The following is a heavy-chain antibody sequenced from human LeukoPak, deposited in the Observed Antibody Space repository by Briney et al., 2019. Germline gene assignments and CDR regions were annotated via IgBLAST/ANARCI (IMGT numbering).Heavy chain of an antibody. D-gene: IGHD2-2*01. CDR2: FDPEDGET. CDR3: ATGTPLKYQLLHDAFDI. CDR1: GYTLTELS. J-gene: IGHJ3*02. Sequence: ASVKVSCKVSGYTLTELSMHWVRQAPGKGLEWMGGFDPEDGETIYAQKFQGRVTMTEDTSTDTAYMELSSLRSEDTAVYYCATGTPLKYQLLHDAFDIWGQGTMVTVSS. V-gene: IGHV1-24*01.